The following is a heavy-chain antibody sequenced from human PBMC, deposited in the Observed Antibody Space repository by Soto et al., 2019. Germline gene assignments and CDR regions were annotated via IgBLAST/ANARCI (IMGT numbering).Heavy chain of an antibody. Sequence: SQTLSLTCAISGDSVSSNSAAWNWIRQSPSRGLEWLGRTYYRSKWYNDYAVSVKSRITINPDTSKNQFSLQLNSVTPEDTAVYYCARDRPSYSSSWYRASAYYYYMDVWGKGTTVTVSS. CDR3: ARDRPSYSSSWYRASAYYYYMDV. V-gene: IGHV6-1*01. J-gene: IGHJ6*03. CDR2: TYYRSKWYN. D-gene: IGHD6-13*01. CDR1: GDSVSSNSAA.